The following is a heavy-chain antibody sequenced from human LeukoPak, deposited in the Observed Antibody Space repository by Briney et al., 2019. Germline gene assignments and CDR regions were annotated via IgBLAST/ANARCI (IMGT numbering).Heavy chain of an antibody. CDR3: ARDRVAEGAYFDY. CDR2: ISSSSSYI. CDR1: GFTFSSDS. Sequence: GGSLRLSCAASGFTFSSDSMNWVRQAPGKGLEWISSISSSSSYIHYADSAKGRFTISRDNAKNSMYLQMNSLRAEDTAVYYCARDRVAEGAYFDYWGQGTLVTVSS. J-gene: IGHJ4*02. D-gene: IGHD6-13*01. V-gene: IGHV3-21*01.